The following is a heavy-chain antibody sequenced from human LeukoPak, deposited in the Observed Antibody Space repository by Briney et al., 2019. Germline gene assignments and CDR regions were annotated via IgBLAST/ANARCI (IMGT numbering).Heavy chain of an antibody. J-gene: IGHJ4*02. D-gene: IGHD1-26*01. Sequence: PGRSLRLSCAASGFTFSSYAMHWVRQAPGKGLEWVAVILYDGSKKYYADSVKGRFTISRDNSKNTLYMQMNSLRLEDTAVYYCATTRGATAVDFDYWGQGALVTVSS. CDR1: GFTFSSYA. CDR3: ATTRGATAVDFDY. CDR2: ILYDGSKK. V-gene: IGHV3-30-3*01.